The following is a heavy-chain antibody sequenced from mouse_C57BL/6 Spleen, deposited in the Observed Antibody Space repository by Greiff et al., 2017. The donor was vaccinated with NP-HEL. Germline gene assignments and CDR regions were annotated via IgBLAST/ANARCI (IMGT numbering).Heavy chain of an antibody. Sequence: EVNLVESGGGLVKPGGSLKLSCAASGFTFSSYTMSWVRQTPEKRLEWVATISGGGGNTYYPDSVKGRVPISRDNAKNTLYLQMSSLRSEDTALYYCARHGIWAAFFDYWGQGTTLTVSS. V-gene: IGHV5-9*01. J-gene: IGHJ2*01. CDR1: GFTFSSYT. CDR3: ARHGIWAAFFDY. CDR2: ISGGGGNT. D-gene: IGHD4-1*01.